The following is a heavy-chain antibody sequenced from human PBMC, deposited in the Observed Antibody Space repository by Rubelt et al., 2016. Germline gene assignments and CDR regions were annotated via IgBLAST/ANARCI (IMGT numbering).Heavy chain of an antibody. V-gene: IGHV3-74*02. CDR2: INSDGSST. CDR1: GFTFSSYG. J-gene: IGHJ4*02. D-gene: IGHD5-18*01. CDR3: ARGDGGPIQLWLGGAVRYYFDY. Sequence: VQLVESGGGVVQPGRSLRLSCAASGFTFSSYGMHWVRQAPGKGLVWVSRINSDGSSTSYADSVKGRFTISRDNAKNTLYLQMNSLRAEDTAVYYCARGDGGPIQLWLGGAVRYYFDYWGQGTLVTVSS.